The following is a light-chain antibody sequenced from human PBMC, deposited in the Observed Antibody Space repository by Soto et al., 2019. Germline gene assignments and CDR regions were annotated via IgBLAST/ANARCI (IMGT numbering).Light chain of an antibody. Sequence: EIVLTQSPGTLSLSPGERATLSCRASQSVRSSSLAWYQQKPGQAPRLLIYGASSRATGIPDRFSGSGSGTDFTLTISRLEPEDFAVYYCQLYGSSPPYTFGQGTKLEI. CDR3: QLYGSSPPYT. CDR1: QSVRSSS. CDR2: GAS. V-gene: IGKV3-20*01. J-gene: IGKJ2*01.